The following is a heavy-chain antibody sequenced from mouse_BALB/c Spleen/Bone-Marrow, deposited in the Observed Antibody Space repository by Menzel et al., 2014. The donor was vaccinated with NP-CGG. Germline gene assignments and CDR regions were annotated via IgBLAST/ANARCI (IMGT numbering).Heavy chain of an antibody. V-gene: IGHV1-7*01. CDR1: GYTFTSYW. CDR2: INPSTGYT. J-gene: IGHJ3*01. CDR3: ARSGGGYDGFAY. D-gene: IGHD2-2*01. Sequence: VQRVESGAELAKPGASVKMSCKASGYTFTSYWMHWVKQRPGQGLEWIGYINPSTGYTEYNQKFKDKATLTADKSSSTAYMQLSSLTSVDSAVYYCARSGGGYDGFAYWGQGTLVTVSA.